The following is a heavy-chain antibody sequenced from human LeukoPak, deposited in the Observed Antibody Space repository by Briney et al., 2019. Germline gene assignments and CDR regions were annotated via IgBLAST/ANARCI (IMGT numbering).Heavy chain of an antibody. V-gene: IGHV4-4*07. CDR3: AREGADYSNYDEGCWFDP. J-gene: IGHJ5*02. CDR2: IYTSGST. CDR1: GGSISSYY. D-gene: IGHD4-11*01. Sequence: SETLSLTCTVSGGSISSYYWSWIRQPAGKGLEWIGRIYTSGSTNYNPSLKSRVTMSVDTSKNQFSLKLSSVTAADTAVYYCAREGADYSNYDEGCWFDPWGQGTLVTVSS.